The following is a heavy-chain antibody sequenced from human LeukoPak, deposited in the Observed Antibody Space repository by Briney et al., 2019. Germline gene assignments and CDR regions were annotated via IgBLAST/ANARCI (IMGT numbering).Heavy chain of an antibody. V-gene: IGHV4-61*08. CDR1: GGSISSGGYY. Sequence: SETLSLTCTVSGGSISSGGYYWSWIRQPPGKGLEWIGYIYYSGSTNYNPSLKSRVTISVDTSKNQFSLKLSSVTAADTAVYYCAREDSSGYLFDYWGQGTLVTVSS. CDR2: IYYSGST. D-gene: IGHD3-22*01. J-gene: IGHJ4*02. CDR3: AREDSSGYLFDY.